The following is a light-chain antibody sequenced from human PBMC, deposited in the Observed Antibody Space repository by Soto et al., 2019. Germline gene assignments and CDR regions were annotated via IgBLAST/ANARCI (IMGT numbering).Light chain of an antibody. CDR3: SSYTTSSTVV. CDR1: SSDIGYYNY. CDR2: EVS. J-gene: IGLJ1*01. Sequence: QSALTQPASVSGSPGQSITISCTGTSSDIGYYNYVSWYQQHPGKAPKLIIYEVSNRPSGVSNRFSGSKSANTASLTISGLQAEDEADYHCSSYTTSSTVVFGAGTKATVL. V-gene: IGLV2-14*01.